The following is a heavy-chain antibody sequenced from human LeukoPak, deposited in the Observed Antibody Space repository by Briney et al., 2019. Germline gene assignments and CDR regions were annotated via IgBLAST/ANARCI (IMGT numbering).Heavy chain of an antibody. J-gene: IGHJ4*02. CDR2: TSSSSSYI. CDR3: ARARKDYDSSGYYYFDY. V-gene: IGHV3-21*01. CDR1: GFTFSSYS. D-gene: IGHD3-22*01. Sequence: GGSLRLSCAASGFTFSSYSMNWVRQAPGKGLEWVSSTSSSSSYIYYADSVKGRFTISRDNAKNSLYLQMNSLRAEDTAVYYCARARKDYDSSGYYYFDYWGQGTLVTVSS.